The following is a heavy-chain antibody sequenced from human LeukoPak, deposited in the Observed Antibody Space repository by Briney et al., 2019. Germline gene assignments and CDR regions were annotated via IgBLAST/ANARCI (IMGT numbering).Heavy chain of an antibody. Sequence: GGSLRLFCAASGFTFNSYGMHWVRQAPGKGLERVAFIRYDGSNKYYADSVKGRSTISRDNSKNTLYLQMNSLRAENTAVYYCARDVRLELISPLGYWGQGTLVTVSS. D-gene: IGHD1-7*01. V-gene: IGHV3-30*02. J-gene: IGHJ4*02. CDR3: ARDVRLELISPLGY. CDR2: IRYDGSNK. CDR1: GFTFNSYG.